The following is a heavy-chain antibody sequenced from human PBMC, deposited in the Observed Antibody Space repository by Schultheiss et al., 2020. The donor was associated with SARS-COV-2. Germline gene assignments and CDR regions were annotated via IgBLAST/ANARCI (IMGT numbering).Heavy chain of an antibody. V-gene: IGHV3-21*04. J-gene: IGHJ4*02. CDR2: ISSSSSYI. CDR1: GFTFSSYS. Sequence: GSLRLSCAASGFTFSSYSMNWVRQAPGKGLEWVSSISSSSSYIYYADSVKGRFTISRDNSKNTLYLQMNSLRAEDTAVYYCAKGGSYDGIDYWGQGTLVTVSS. D-gene: IGHD1-26*01. CDR3: AKGGSYDGIDY.